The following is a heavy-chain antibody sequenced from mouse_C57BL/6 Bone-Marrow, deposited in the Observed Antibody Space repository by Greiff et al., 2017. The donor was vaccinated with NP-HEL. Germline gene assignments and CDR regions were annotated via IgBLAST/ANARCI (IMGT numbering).Heavy chain of an antibody. CDR1: GYTFTSYW. D-gene: IGHD1-1*01. V-gene: IGHV1-59*01. Sequence: QVQLQQPGAELVRPGTSVKLSCTASGYTFTSYWMHWVKQRPGQGLEWIGVIDPSGSYTNYNQKFKGKATLTVDTSSSTAYMQLSSLTSEDSAVYYCASYYGSSFRGYAMDDWGQGTSVTVSS. CDR3: ASYYGSSFRGYAMDD. CDR2: IDPSGSYT. J-gene: IGHJ4*01.